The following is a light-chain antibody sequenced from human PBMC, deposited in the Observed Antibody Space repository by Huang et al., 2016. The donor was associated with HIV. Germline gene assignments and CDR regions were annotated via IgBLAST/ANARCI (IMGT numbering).Light chain of an antibody. J-gene: IGKJ4*01. CDR3: QQYDNLPPLI. CDR2: DAS. V-gene: IGKV1-33*01. Sequence: DIQMTQSPSSLSASVGDRVTITCQASQDISNYLNWYQQKPGKAPKLLIYDASNLETGVPSRFSGSGSGTDFTFTISSLQPEDIATYYCQQYDNLPPLIFGGGTKVEIK. CDR1: QDISNY.